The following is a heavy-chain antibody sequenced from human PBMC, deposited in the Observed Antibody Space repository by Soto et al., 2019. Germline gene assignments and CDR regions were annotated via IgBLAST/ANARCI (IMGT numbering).Heavy chain of an antibody. CDR3: ARPRGYDFDY. Sequence: SGPTLVNPTQTLTLTCTFSGFSLATSGMSVVWIRQPPGKALEWLALIDWDDDKRYSPSLKSRLTVTKDTSKNQVVLTMTNMDPVDTATYYCARPRGYDFDYWGQGILVTVSS. V-gene: IGHV2-5*02. CDR2: IDWDDDK. CDR1: GFSLATSGMS. J-gene: IGHJ4*02. D-gene: IGHD2-15*01.